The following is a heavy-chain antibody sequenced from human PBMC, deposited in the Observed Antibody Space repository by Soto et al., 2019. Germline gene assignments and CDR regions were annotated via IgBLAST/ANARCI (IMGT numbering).Heavy chain of an antibody. J-gene: IGHJ4*02. CDR2: MHYSGET. D-gene: IGHD3-16*01. CDR3: ARQGGNKFDY. V-gene: IGHV4-39*01. CDR1: GDSIRSDHYY. Sequence: QLQLQESGPGLVQPSETLSLTCTVSGDSIRSDHYYWAWIRQPPGKGQEGIGNMHYSGETYQNPSLKSRVAIFVDTSKNQVSLKLTSVTAADTAIYDCARQGGNKFDYWGQGTLVTVSS.